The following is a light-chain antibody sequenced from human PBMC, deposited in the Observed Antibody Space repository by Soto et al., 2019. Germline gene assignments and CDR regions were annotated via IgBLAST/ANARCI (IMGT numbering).Light chain of an antibody. CDR1: QSVTSNY. Sequence: EIVLTQAPGTLSLSQVERANISCGASQSVTSNYLAWYPPKPGQTHRLLIYDASNRATGIPARFSGSGSETDGTLTISGLQPEEAASDCGQQRYNFPRPVGQGTKGDIK. CDR2: DAS. J-gene: IGKJ1*01. V-gene: IGKV3-20*01. CDR3: QQRYNFPRP.